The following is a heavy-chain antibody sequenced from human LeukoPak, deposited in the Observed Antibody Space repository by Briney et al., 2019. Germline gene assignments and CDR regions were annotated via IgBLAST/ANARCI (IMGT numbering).Heavy chain of an antibody. V-gene: IGHV3-33*01. D-gene: IGHD2-8*01. CDR3: ARDYCTNGVCYKDY. CDR1: GFTFGSYG. J-gene: IGHJ4*02. Sequence: PGGSLRLSCAASGFTFGSYGMHWVRQAPGKGLEWVAVIWYDGSNKYYADSVKGRFTISRDNSKNTLYLQMNSLRAEDTAVYYCARDYCTNGVCYKDYWGQGTLVTVSS. CDR2: IWYDGSNK.